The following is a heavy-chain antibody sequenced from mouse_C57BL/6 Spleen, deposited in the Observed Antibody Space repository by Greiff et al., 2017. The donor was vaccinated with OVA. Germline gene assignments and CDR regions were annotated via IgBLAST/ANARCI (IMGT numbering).Heavy chain of an antibody. CDR3: ARNYGSSYGYFDY. Sequence: VQLQQSGAELAKPGASVKLSCKASGYTFTSYWMHWVKQRPGQGLEWIGYINPSSGYTKYNQKFKDKATLTADKSSSTAYMQLSSLTYEDSAIYYCARNYGSSYGYFDYWGQGTTLTVSS. V-gene: IGHV1-7*01. CDR1: GYTFTSYW. D-gene: IGHD1-1*01. J-gene: IGHJ2*01. CDR2: INPSSGYT.